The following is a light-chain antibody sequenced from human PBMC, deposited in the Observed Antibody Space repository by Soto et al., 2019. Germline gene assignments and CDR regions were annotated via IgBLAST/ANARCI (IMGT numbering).Light chain of an antibody. CDR1: QSISAH. CDR2: DGT. CDR3: QQYNRWPRT. V-gene: IGKV3D-15*01. Sequence: ETLMTQSPATLSLSPVARATLSCRASQSISAHLAWYQQKPGQAPRLLIYDGTTRATDIPARFSGSGSGTDFTLTISSLQSEDFAVYYCQQYNRWPRTFGQGTKVDIK. J-gene: IGKJ1*01.